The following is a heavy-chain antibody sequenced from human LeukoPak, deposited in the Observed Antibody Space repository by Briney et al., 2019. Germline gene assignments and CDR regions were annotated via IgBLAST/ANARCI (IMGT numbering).Heavy chain of an antibody. D-gene: IGHD3-10*01. CDR2: IWYDGTKK. V-gene: IGHV3-33*01. CDR1: GFIFSSYG. Sequence: GGSLRLSCAASGFIFSSYGMNWVRQAPGKGLEWVALIWYDGTKKYYADSVKGRFTISRDNYKNTLYLQMDSLRAEDTAVYYCARDQGEDYFDYWGQGNLVTV. J-gene: IGHJ4*02. CDR3: ARDQGEDYFDY.